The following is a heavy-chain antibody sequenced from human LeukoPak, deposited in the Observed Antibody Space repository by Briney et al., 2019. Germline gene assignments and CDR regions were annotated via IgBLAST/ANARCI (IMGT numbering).Heavy chain of an antibody. Sequence: QPGASLRLSCAASGFTFSNYAMSWVRQAAGKGLEWVSAILGSGGSTYYADSVKGRFTVSRDNSKSTLYLQMNSLRAEDTALYYCAKWGDYDVLTGYYVPDYWGQGTLVTVSS. CDR2: ILGSGGST. CDR3: AKWGDYDVLTGYYVPDY. CDR1: GFTFSNYA. V-gene: IGHV3-23*01. D-gene: IGHD3-9*01. J-gene: IGHJ4*02.